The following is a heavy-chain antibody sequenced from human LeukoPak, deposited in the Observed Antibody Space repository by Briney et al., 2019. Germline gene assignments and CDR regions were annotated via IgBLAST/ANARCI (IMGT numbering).Heavy chain of an antibody. D-gene: IGHD1-1*01. J-gene: IGHJ3*02. CDR1: GFTFSSYA. CDR3: ARGRRASWNDGGDAFDI. V-gene: IGHV3-30*04. Sequence: GRSLRLSCEASGFTFSSYAMHWVRQAPGKGLEWVAVISYDGSNKYYADSVKGRFTISRDNSKNTLYLQMNSLRAEDTAVYYCARGRRASWNDGGDAFDIWGQGTMVTVSS. CDR2: ISYDGSNK.